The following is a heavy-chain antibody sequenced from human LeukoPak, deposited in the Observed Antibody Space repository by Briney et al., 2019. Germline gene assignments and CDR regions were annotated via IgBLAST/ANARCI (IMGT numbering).Heavy chain of an antibody. CDR1: GYTLTELS. Sequence: ASVEVSCKVSGYTLTELSMHWVRQAPGKGLEWMGGFDPEDGETIYAQKFQGRVTMTEDTSTDTAYMELSSLRSEDTAVYYCATGTPERGYYYYGMDVWGQGTTVTVSS. CDR3: ATGTPERGYYYYGMDV. V-gene: IGHV1-24*01. D-gene: IGHD1-14*01. CDR2: FDPEDGET. J-gene: IGHJ6*02.